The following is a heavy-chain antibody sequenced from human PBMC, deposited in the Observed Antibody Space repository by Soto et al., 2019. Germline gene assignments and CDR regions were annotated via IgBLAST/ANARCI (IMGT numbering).Heavy chain of an antibody. Sequence: RXSVKVPCKASGYSFTSYGIIWVRQAPGQGLEWMGWISAYNGNTNYAQKLQGRVTMTTDTSTSTAYMELRSLRSDDTAVYYCARGGNYDSSGYIDYWGQGTLVTVSS. J-gene: IGHJ4*02. CDR1: GYSFTSYG. CDR2: ISAYNGNT. V-gene: IGHV1-18*01. CDR3: ARGGNYDSSGYIDY. D-gene: IGHD3-22*01.